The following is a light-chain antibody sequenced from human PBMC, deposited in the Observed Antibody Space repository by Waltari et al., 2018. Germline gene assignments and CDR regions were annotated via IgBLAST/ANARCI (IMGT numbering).Light chain of an antibody. CDR3: QQYGSSPWT. V-gene: IGKV3-20*01. J-gene: IGKJ1*01. Sequence: EIVLTPSPGTLSLSPGERATLSCRASQSVSSSYLAWYQQKPGQAPRLLIYGASSRATGIPDRFSGSGSGTDFTLTMSRLEPEDFAVYYCQQYGSSPWTFGQGTKVEIK. CDR1: QSVSSSY. CDR2: GAS.